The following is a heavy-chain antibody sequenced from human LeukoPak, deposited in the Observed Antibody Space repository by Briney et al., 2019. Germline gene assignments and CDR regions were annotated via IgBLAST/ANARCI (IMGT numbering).Heavy chain of an antibody. V-gene: IGHV3-48*03. Sequence: PGGSLRLSCAASGFTFTNFEMNWVRQAPGKGLEWVSYISYSGSTTSYADSVKGRFTISRDNAKNSLYLQMNSLRAEDTAVYYCARAGPPAFDPWGLGTLVTVSS. CDR2: ISYSGSTT. J-gene: IGHJ5*02. CDR3: ARAGPPAFDP. CDR1: GFTFTNFE.